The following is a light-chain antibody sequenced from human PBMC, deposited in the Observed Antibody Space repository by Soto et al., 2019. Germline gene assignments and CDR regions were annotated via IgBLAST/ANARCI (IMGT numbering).Light chain of an antibody. CDR1: QNIRGNE. V-gene: IGKV3-20*01. J-gene: IGKJ1*01. Sequence: EVVLTQSPGTLSLSPGERATLSCRASQNIRGNELAWYQQKPGQAPRLLIYRGSSRATGIPDRFTGRGSGTEFTLAIARREPEDFAVYYCQYYGTSAPWTVGQGTKVEIK. CDR2: RGS. CDR3: QYYGTSAPWT.